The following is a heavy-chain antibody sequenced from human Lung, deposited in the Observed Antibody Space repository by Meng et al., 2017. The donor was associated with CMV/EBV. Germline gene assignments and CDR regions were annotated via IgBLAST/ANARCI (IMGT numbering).Heavy chain of an antibody. D-gene: IGHD3-9*01. Sequence: QVQLVQSGAEVKKPGASVKVSCKASGYTFTSYTMYWVRQAPGQRLEWMGWINAGNGNTKYSQKFQGRVTITWDTSARTAYMEVSSLRSEDTAVYYCAKTPRADWSVDYWGQGTLVTVSS. CDR2: INAGNGNT. J-gene: IGHJ4*02. CDR3: AKTPRADWSVDY. V-gene: IGHV1-3*01. CDR1: GYTFTSYT.